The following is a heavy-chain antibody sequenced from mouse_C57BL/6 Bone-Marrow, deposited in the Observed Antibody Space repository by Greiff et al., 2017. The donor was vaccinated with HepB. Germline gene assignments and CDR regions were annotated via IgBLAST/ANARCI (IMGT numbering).Heavy chain of an antibody. V-gene: IGHV1-55*01. CDR1: GYTFTSYW. CDR2: IYPGSGST. J-gene: IGHJ1*03. D-gene: IGHD1-1*01. CDR3: ARGTVVASNWYCDV. Sequence: QVQLKQPGAELVKPGASVKMSCKAAGYTFTSYWITWVKQRPGQGLEWIGDIYPGSGSTNYNEKFKSKATLTVDTSSSTAYMQLSSLTSEDSAVYDGARGTVVASNWYCDVWGTGTTVTVSS.